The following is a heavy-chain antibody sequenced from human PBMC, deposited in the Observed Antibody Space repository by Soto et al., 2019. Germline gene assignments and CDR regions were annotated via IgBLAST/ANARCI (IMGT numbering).Heavy chain of an antibody. CDR3: AFKLQKGVAGNYFDY. D-gene: IGHD6-19*01. CDR2: INPNSGGT. CDR1: GYTFTGYY. V-gene: IGHV1-2*04. Sequence: ASVKVSCKASGYTFTGYYMHWVRQAPGQGLEWMGWINPNSGGTNYAQKFQGWVTMTRDTSISTAYMELSRLRSDDTAVYYCAFKLQKGVAGNYFDYWGQGTLVTVSS. J-gene: IGHJ4*02.